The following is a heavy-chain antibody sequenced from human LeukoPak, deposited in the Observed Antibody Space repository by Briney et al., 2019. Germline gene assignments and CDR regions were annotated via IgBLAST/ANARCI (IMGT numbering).Heavy chain of an antibody. Sequence: SETLSLTCTVSGGSISSYYWSWIRQPAGKGLGWIGRIYTSGSTNYNPSLKSRVTMSVDTSKNQFSLKLSSVTAEDTAAYYCARVICGGDCYYDAFDIWGQGTMVTVSS. V-gene: IGHV4-4*07. CDR2: IYTSGST. CDR3: ARVICGGDCYYDAFDI. D-gene: IGHD2-21*02. CDR1: GGSISSYY. J-gene: IGHJ3*02.